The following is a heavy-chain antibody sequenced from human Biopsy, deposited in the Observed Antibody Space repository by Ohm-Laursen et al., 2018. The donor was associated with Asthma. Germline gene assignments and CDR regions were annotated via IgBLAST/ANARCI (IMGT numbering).Heavy chain of an antibody. Sequence: SLRLSCTASGFTFSSYGMHWVRQAPGEGLEWVAVGGSYYDGGLKYYADSVKGRFTVSRDDSKNTLYLQMNSLRPDDTAVYYCARDVMEWYLPAFDFWGQGTLVTVSS. CDR1: GFTFSSYG. CDR3: ARDVMEWYLPAFDF. D-gene: IGHD3-3*01. V-gene: IGHV3-30*19. CDR2: GGSYYDGGLK. J-gene: IGHJ4*02.